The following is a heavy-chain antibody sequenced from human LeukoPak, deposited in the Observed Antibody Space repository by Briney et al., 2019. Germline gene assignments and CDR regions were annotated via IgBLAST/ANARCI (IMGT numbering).Heavy chain of an antibody. CDR2: ISSSSSSYI. Sequence: PGGSLRLSCAASGFTFSSYSMNWVRQAPGKGLEWVSSISSSSSSYIYYADSVKGRFTISRDNAKNSLYLQMNSLRAEDTAVYYCARGLAAARKRGHLGEDFDYWGQGTLVTVSS. CDR1: GFTFSSYS. CDR3: ARGLAAARKRGHLGEDFDY. D-gene: IGHD6-13*01. J-gene: IGHJ4*02. V-gene: IGHV3-21*01.